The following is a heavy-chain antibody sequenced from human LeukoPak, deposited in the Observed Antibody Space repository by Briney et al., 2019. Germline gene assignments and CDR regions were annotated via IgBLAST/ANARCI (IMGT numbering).Heavy chain of an antibody. CDR2: IDSSSNYI. CDR1: GFSFSSYS. D-gene: IGHD5-12*01. J-gene: IGHJ6*03. Sequence: PGGSLRLSCAASGFSFSSYSMNWVRQAPGKGLEWVSSIDSSSNYIFYADSVKGRFTISRDNVKNSLYLQMNSLRAEDTAVYYCARDFKVATTYYYYYYYMDVWGKGTTVTVSS. V-gene: IGHV3-21*01. CDR3: ARDFKVATTYYYYYYYMDV.